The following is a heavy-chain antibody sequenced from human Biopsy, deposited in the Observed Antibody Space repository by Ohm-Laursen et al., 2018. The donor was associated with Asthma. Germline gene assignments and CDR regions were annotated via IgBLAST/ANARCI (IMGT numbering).Heavy chain of an antibody. D-gene: IGHD3-22*01. CDR1: GFTVSSDH. Sequence: GSLRLSCSASGFTVSSDHMFWVRQAPGKGLEWVSVIYRGGTSHTADSVRGRFTISRDYSKNTLYLQMHSLRAEDKAVYYCARGDSSNWSHYYFDYWGQGTLVTVSS. V-gene: IGHV3-53*01. CDR3: ARGDSSNWSHYYFDY. J-gene: IGHJ4*02. CDR2: IYRGGTS.